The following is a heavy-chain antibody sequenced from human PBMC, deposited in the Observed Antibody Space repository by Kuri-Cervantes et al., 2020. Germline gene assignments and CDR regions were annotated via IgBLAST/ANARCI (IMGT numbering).Heavy chain of an antibody. CDR3: ARPGGSTHAFDI. D-gene: IGHD3-16*01. CDR1: GFTFSSYA. V-gene: IGHV3-30-3*01. Sequence: GESLKISCAASGFTFSSYAVHWVRQAPGKGLEWVAVMSYDGNNKYFADSVKGRFTISRDNSKNTLYLQMNGLRAEDTAVYYCARPGGSTHAFDIWGQGTMVTVSS. J-gene: IGHJ3*02. CDR2: MSYDGNNK.